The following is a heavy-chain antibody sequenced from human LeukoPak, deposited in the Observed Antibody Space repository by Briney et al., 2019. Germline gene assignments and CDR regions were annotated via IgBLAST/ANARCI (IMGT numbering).Heavy chain of an antibody. D-gene: IGHD1-26*01. V-gene: IGHV1-46*01. Sequence: ASVKVSCKASGYTFTIYYIHWVRQAPGQGLEWMGIINPSGGSTSYTQKFQGRLTMTRDMSTSTVYMELSSLKSEDTAVYYCAREESIGSYQFLHDYWGQGTLVTVSS. CDR1: GYTFTIYY. J-gene: IGHJ4*02. CDR2: INPSGGST. CDR3: AREESIGSYQFLHDY.